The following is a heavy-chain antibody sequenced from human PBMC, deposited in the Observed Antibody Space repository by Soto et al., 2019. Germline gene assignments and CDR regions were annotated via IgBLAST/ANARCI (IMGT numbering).Heavy chain of an antibody. CDR2: INSDESST. J-gene: IGHJ4*02. CDR1: GFTFSSYW. D-gene: IGHD1-20*01. Sequence: EVQLVESGGGLVQPGGSLRLSFAASGFTFSSYWMHWVRQAPGKRLVWVSRINSDESSTSYAYSVKGRFTISRDNHKHTLYLQVNSLRAEDTPVQYCVRATYNRRRAEYSCQGTLVTVS. V-gene: IGHV3-74*01. CDR3: VRATYNRRRAEY.